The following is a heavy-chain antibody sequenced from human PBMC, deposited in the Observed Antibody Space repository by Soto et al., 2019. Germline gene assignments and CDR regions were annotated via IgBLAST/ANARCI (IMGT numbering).Heavy chain of an antibody. CDR3: ARGHYYDTSGYYYGFDC. CDR2: SRNKADSYTT. Sequence: EVQLVESGGGLVQPGGSLRLSCAASGFTFSDHYMDWVRQAPGKGLEWVGRSRNKADSYTTEYAASVKGRFTISRDDLKNSLYLQMNSLRTEDTAVYYCARGHYYDTSGYYYGFDCWGQGTLVTVSS. J-gene: IGHJ4*02. V-gene: IGHV3-72*01. CDR1: GFTFSDHY. D-gene: IGHD3-22*01.